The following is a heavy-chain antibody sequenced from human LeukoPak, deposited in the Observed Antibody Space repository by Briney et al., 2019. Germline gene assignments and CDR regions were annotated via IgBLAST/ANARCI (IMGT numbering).Heavy chain of an antibody. J-gene: IGHJ4*02. CDR2: IRGKAYGVTS. D-gene: IGHD6-13*01. CDR1: GFTFGDYA. CDR3: ARGTGIAAAGTGRLLGF. Sequence: PGGSLRLSCSASGFTFGDYAMSWVRQAPGKGLEWVGFIRGKAYGVTSEYAASVKGRFSFSRDDSKSTAYLQMNSLKTEDTAVYYCARGTGIAAAGTGRLLGFWGQGTLVTVSS. V-gene: IGHV3-49*04.